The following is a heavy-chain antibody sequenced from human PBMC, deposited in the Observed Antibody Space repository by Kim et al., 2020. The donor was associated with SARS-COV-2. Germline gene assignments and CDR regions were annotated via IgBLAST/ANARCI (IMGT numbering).Heavy chain of an antibody. CDR1: GFSFRNYG. V-gene: IGHV3-30*12. CDR3: ARAPDTAWHNFEY. Sequence: GGSLRLSCLASGFSFRNYGMHWVRQAPGKGLEWVTIISYDGSQKVYRDSVKGRFTISRDNSKNTLYLQMNSLRAEDTGVYYCARAPDTAWHNFEYWGQGT. CDR2: ISYDGSQK. J-gene: IGHJ4*02. D-gene: IGHD2-21*01.